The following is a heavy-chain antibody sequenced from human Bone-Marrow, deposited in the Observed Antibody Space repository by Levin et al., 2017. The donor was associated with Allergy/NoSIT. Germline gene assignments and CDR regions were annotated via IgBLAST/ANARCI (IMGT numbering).Heavy chain of an antibody. CDR1: GDSISSKTYY. J-gene: IGHJ4*02. Sequence: ASETLSLTCTVSGDSISSKTYYWSWIRQPPGKGLEWIGYISYIGSTNYNPSLKSRVSMSINTSEKQFSLELSFVTAADTAVYYCARMFLESEAGLYYFDHWGQGALVTVSS. CDR3: ARMFLESEAGLYYFDH. V-gene: IGHV4-61*01. CDR2: ISYIGST. D-gene: IGHD3-3*01.